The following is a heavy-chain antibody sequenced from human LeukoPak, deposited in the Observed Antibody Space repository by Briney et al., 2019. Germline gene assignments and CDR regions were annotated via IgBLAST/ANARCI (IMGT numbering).Heavy chain of an antibody. V-gene: IGHV5-51*01. CDR3: ARQRRAYYDFWSGYYDCWFDP. J-gene: IGHJ5*02. Sequence: GESLKISCKGSGYSFTSYWIGWVRQMPGKGLEWMRIIYPCYSDTRYSPSFQGQVTISADKSISTAYLQWSSLKASDTAMYYCARQRRAYYDFWSGYYDCWFDPWGQGTLVTVSS. CDR1: GYSFTSYW. D-gene: IGHD3-3*01. CDR2: IYPCYSDT.